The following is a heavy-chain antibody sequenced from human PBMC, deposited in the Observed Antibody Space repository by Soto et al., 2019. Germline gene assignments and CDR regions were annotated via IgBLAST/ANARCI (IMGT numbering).Heavy chain of an antibody. V-gene: IGHV1-69*12. CDR2: IIPIFGTA. J-gene: IGHJ6*02. CDR3: ARDTVVAKVGGYYGMDV. Sequence: QVQLVQSGAEVKKPGSSVKVSCKASGGTFSSYAISWVRQAPGQGLEWMGGIIPIFGTANYAQKCQGRVTITADESTSTAYMELSSPRSEATAVYYCARDTVVAKVGGYYGMDVWGQGTTVTVSS. D-gene: IGHD5-12*01. CDR1: GGTFSSYA.